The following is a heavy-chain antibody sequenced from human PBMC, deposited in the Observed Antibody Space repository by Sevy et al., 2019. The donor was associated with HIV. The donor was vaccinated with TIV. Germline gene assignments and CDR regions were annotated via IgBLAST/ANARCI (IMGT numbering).Heavy chain of an antibody. CDR2: IKEDGSQK. CDR3: ARDPDIVSGYPSHYFDY. Sequence: GGSLRLSCAASGFSFSKYWMSWVRQAPGKGLEWVANIKEDGSQKNYLESVKGRITISRDNAKNLLYLQMNNLSADDTAVYYWARDPDIVSGYPSHYFDYWGQGTVVTVSS. V-gene: IGHV3-7*01. J-gene: IGHJ4*02. CDR1: GFSFSKYW. D-gene: IGHD3-9*01.